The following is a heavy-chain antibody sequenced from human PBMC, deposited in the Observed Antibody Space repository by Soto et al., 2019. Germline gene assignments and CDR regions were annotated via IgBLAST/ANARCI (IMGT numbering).Heavy chain of an antibody. Sequence: VQLLESGGGLVQPGGSLRLSCAASGFTFSSYAMSWVRQAPGKGLEWVSAISGSGGSTYYADSVKGRFTISRDNSKNTLYLQMNSLRAEDTAVYYCAKDRGLVTIFGVVIPLFDYWGQGTLVTVSS. J-gene: IGHJ4*02. D-gene: IGHD3-3*01. CDR2: ISGSGGST. CDR3: AKDRGLVTIFGVVIPLFDY. CDR1: GFTFSSYA. V-gene: IGHV3-23*01.